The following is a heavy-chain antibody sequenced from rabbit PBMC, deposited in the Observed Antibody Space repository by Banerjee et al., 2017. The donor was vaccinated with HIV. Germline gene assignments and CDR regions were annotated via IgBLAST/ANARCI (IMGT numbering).Heavy chain of an antibody. Sequence: GASLTLTCTASGFSFSSSYWICWVRQAPVKGLEWIACIYAGSSGSTLYASWAKGRFTISKTSSTTVTLQMTSLTAADTASYFCARDLAGVIGWNFGLWGPGTLVTVS. J-gene: IGHJ4*01. CDR2: IYAGSSGST. CDR1: GFSFSSSYW. D-gene: IGHD4-1*01. CDR3: ARDLAGVIGWNFGL. V-gene: IGHV1S45*01.